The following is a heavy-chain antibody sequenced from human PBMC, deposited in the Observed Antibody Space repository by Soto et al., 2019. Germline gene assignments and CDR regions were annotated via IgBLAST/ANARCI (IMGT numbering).Heavy chain of an antibody. CDR3: ARGGGHGDYRGGCWFDP. CDR1: GGSISSGGYY. J-gene: IGHJ5*02. D-gene: IGHD4-17*01. CDR2: IYYSGST. Sequence: SETLSLTCTVSGGSISSGGYYWSWIRQHPGKGLEWIGYIYYSGSTYYNPSLKSRVTISVDTSKNQFSLKLSSVTAADTAVYYCARGGGHGDYRGGCWFDPWGQGTLVTVSS. V-gene: IGHV4-31*03.